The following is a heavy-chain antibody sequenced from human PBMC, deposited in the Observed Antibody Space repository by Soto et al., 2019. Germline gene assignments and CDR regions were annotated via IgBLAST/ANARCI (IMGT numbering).Heavy chain of an antibody. CDR2: ISHDGGNE. V-gene: IGHV3-30*18. D-gene: IGHD5-12*01. CDR3: AKDKGYSAAYLVDSYTLDV. CDR1: GFAFSRHA. Sequence: PGGSLRLCCAASGFAFSRHAMPWVRQAPGKGLEWVAVISHDGGNEYHVDSVKGRFTISRDNSQNTLYLQMNSLRVEDTAIYFCAKDKGYSAAYLVDSYTLDVWGQGTTVIESS. J-gene: IGHJ6*02.